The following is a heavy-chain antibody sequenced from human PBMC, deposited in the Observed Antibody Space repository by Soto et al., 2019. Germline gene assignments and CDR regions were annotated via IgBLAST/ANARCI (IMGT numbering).Heavy chain of an antibody. J-gene: IGHJ5*02. D-gene: IGHD2-8*02. CDR2: VSPKSGGT. V-gene: IGHV1-2*02. CDR3: AREISGGGTLNWFDP. Sequence: ASVKVSCKASGYNFSDYYIHWVRQAPGQGLEWLRWVSPKSGGTNYAQKFKGRVTMTRDTSSNTVYMDLSGLKSDDTAVFYCAREISGGGTLNWFDPWGQGTLVTVSS. CDR1: GYNFSDYY.